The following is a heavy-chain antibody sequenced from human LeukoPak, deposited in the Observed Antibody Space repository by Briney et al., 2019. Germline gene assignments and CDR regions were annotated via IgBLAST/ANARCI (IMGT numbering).Heavy chain of an antibody. CDR1: GYTLTGYY. J-gene: IGHJ6*02. V-gene: IGHV1-2*02. Sequence: ASVKVSCKASGYTLTGYYMHWVRQAPGQGLEWMGWINPNSGGTNYAQKFQGRVTMTRDTSISTAYMELSRLRSDDTAVYYCARDPREVYYGMDVWGQGTTVTVSS. CDR2: INPNSGGT. CDR3: ARDPREVYYGMDV.